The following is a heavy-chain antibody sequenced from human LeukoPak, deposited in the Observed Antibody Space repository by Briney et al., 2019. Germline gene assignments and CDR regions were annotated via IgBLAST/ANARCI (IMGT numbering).Heavy chain of an antibody. CDR3: ANSWYYLDSSGLPKSDAFDR. Sequence: KPSETLSLTCAVSGGSISSGAYWGWVRQPPGKGLEWIGTIYHSGTTYYNPSLKSRVTISIDTSKYQFSLKLSSVTAADTAVYYCANSWYYLDSSGLPKSDAFDRWGQRTLVTVSS. D-gene: IGHD3-22*01. CDR1: GGSISSGAY. CDR2: IYHSGTT. J-gene: IGHJ3*01. V-gene: IGHV4-38-2*01.